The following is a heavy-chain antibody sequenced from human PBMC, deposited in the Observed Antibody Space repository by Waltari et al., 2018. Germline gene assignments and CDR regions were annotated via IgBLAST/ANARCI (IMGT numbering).Heavy chain of an antibody. J-gene: IGHJ3*01. Sequence: LQLQDSGPGPAKPSATLSLTCSAPGGSIDTHKHYWSWIRQPPGQGLEWIGTISYAGTTYTNPSLRSRLTMSRDTSKNQLSLTLGSTTAADTAVYYCATYIGASVGTAAFDVWGQGTMVTVSS. CDR3: ATYIGASVGTAAFDV. D-gene: IGHD5-12*01. CDR2: ISYAGTT. V-gene: IGHV4-39*01. CDR1: GGSIDTHKHY.